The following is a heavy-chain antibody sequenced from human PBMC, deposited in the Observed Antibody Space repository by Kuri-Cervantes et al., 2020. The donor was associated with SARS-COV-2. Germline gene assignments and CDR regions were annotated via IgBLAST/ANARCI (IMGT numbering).Heavy chain of an antibody. V-gene: IGHV1-69*13. CDR2: IIPMFGTV. CDR1: GGTFNNQC. J-gene: IGHJ4*02. D-gene: IGHD1-26*01. Sequence: SVKVSCKASGGTFNNQCISWVRQAPGQGLEWMGGIIPMFGTVKYAQKFQGRLTVTADDSTSIAYMELSSLSSEDTAVYFCARGYYSHFDYWGQGTLVTVSS. CDR3: ARGYYSHFDY.